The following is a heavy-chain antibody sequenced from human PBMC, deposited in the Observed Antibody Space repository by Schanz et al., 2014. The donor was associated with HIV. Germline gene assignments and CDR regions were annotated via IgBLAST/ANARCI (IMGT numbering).Heavy chain of an antibody. CDR1: GGTFSGHG. D-gene: IGHD2-21*02. CDR2: IIPIYGTT. J-gene: IGHJ4*02. CDR3: ARDFNIGDQYYFDH. Sequence: QVQLVQSGAEVKKPGSSVKVSCQASGGTFSGHGISWVRQAPGQGLEWMGGIIPIYGTTNDAQKFQGRVTMTTDASTATVHMELRSLRSEDTAVYFCARDFNIGDQYYFDHWGQGTLVTVSS. V-gene: IGHV1-69*01.